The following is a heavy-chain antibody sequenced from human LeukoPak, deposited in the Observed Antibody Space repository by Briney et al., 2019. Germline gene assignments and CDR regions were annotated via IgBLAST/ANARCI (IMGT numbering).Heavy chain of an antibody. CDR2: INHSGST. J-gene: IGHJ3*02. CDR1: GESFSGYY. V-gene: IGHV4-34*01. CDR3: ARLHSVEWLVHDAFDI. Sequence: SETLSLTCTVYGESFSGYYWSWIRQPPGKGLEWIGEINHSGSTNYNPSLKSRVIISLDTSKNQFSLKLSSMTAADTAVYYCARLHSVEWLVHDAFDIWGQGTMVTVSS. D-gene: IGHD6-19*01.